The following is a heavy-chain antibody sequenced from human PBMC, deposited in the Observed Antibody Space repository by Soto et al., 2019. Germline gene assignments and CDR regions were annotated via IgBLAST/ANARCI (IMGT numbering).Heavy chain of an antibody. CDR2: IYSGGST. D-gene: IGHD4-17*01. Sequence: EVQLVESGGGLVQPGGSLRLSCAASGFTVSSNYMSWVRQAPGKGLEGVSVIYSGGSTYYADSVKGRFTISRDNSKNTLYLQMNSLRAEDTAVYYCARDRVYGDYYYYMDVWGKGTTVTVSS. CDR3: ARDRVYGDYYYYMDV. V-gene: IGHV3-66*01. J-gene: IGHJ6*03. CDR1: GFTVSSNY.